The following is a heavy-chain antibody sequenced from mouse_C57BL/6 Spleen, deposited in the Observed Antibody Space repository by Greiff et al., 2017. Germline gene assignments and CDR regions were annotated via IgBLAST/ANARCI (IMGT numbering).Heavy chain of an antibody. CDR3: ARSPIYYAYDYFDY. V-gene: IGHV1-78*01. CDR2: IYPRDGST. Sequence: VQLQQSDAELVKPGASVKLSCKVSGYTFTDHTIHWMKQRPEQGLEWIGYIYPRDGSTKYNEKFKGKATLTADKSSSTDYMQLNSLTSEDSEVYFCARSPIYYAYDYFDYWGQGTTLTVSS. CDR1: GYTFTDHT. D-gene: IGHD2-2*01. J-gene: IGHJ2*01.